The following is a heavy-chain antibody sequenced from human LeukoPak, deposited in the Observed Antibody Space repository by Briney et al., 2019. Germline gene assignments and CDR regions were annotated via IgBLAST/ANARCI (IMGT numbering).Heavy chain of an antibody. CDR2: ISAYNGNT. CDR1: GYTFTSYG. V-gene: IGHV1-18*01. Sequence: GASVKVSCKASGYTFTSYGISWVRQAPGQGLEWMGWISAYNGNTNYAKKLQGRVTMTTDTSTSTAYMELRSLRSDDTAVYYCARVSSVAEVNLAHYGAYNCYDSSGYYTHWGQGTLVTVSS. J-gene: IGHJ4*02. D-gene: IGHD3-22*01. CDR3: ARVSSVAEVNLAHYGAYNCYDSSGYYTH.